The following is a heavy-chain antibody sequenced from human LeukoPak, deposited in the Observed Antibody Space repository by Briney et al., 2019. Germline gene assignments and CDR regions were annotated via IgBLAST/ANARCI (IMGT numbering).Heavy chain of an antibody. CDR2: ISSSSSYI. CDR3: ARVNILAGALDY. Sequence: GGSLRLSCAASGFTFSSYGMNWVRQAPGKGLEWVSSISSSSSYIYYADSVKGRFTISRDNAKNSLYLQMNSLRAEDTAVYYCARVNILAGALDYWGQGTLVTGSS. J-gene: IGHJ4*02. V-gene: IGHV3-21*01. D-gene: IGHD1-26*01. CDR1: GFTFSSYG.